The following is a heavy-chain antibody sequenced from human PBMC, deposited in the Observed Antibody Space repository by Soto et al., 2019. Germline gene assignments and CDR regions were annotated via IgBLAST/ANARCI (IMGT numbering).Heavy chain of an antibody. CDR2: IWYDGSNK. V-gene: IGHV3-33*01. J-gene: IGHJ4*02. CDR1: GFTFSSYG. D-gene: IGHD1-1*01. Sequence: ESGGGVVQPGRSLRLSCAASGFTFSSYGMHWVRQAPGKGLEWVAVIWYDGSNKYYADSVKGRFTISRDNSKNTLYLQMNSLRAEDTAVYYCAREGKYNWNDDDGGNCDYWGQGTLVTVSS. CDR3: AREGKYNWNDDDGGNCDY.